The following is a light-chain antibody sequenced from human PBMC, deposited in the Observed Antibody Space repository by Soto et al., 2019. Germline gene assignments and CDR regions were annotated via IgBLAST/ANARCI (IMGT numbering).Light chain of an antibody. Sequence: QSVLTQPPSASGTPGQSVTISCSGSSSNIGSNTVNWYQQLPGTAPKLLIYSNNQRPSGVPDRVSGSKSGTAASLAISGLQSEDEADYYCAAWDDSLHGSVFGTGTKVTVL. CDR2: SNN. J-gene: IGLJ1*01. CDR3: AAWDDSLHGSV. V-gene: IGLV1-44*01. CDR1: SSNIGSNT.